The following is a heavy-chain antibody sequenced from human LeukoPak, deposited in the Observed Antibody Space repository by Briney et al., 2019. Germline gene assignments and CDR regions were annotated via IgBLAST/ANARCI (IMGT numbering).Heavy chain of an antibody. J-gene: IGHJ4*02. Sequence: ASVKVSCKASGYTFTGYYMHWVRQAPGQGLEWMGWINPNINGTNYAKKRQGRVTMTGDSSISPAYIDLSRLRSDDTAVYYCARERTPGSGYGVDSWGQGTVVTVSS. CDR1: GYTFTGYY. D-gene: IGHD6-25*01. V-gene: IGHV1-2*02. CDR3: ARERTPGSGYGVDS. CDR2: INPNINGT.